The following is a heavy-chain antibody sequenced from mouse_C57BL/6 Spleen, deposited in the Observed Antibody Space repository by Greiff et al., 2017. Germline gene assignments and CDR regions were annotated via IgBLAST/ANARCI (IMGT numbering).Heavy chain of an antibody. CDR2: INPSSGYT. CDR1: GYTFTSYW. CDR3: ANYYGSSYPWFAY. V-gene: IGHV1-7*01. J-gene: IGHJ3*01. Sequence: QVQLQQSGAELAKPGASVKLSCKASGYTFTSYWMHWVKQRPGQGLEWIGYINPSSGYTKYNQKFKDKAKLTADKSSSTAYMQLSSLTYEDSAVYYCANYYGSSYPWFAYWGQGTLVTVSA. D-gene: IGHD1-1*01.